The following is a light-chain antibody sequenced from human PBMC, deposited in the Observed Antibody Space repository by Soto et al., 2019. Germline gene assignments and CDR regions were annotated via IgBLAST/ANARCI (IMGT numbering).Light chain of an antibody. CDR3: KSHAGSNAYV. J-gene: IGLJ1*01. CDR1: TNDIGVYDC. CDR2: EVV. V-gene: IGLV2-8*01. Sequence: QSALTQPPSASGSPGQSVTISCTGTTNDIGVYDCVSWYQHHPGKTPRLIIYEVVQRPSGVPDRFSGSKSGNTASLTVSGLQAADEADYFCKSHAGSNAYVVGSGTKVTVL.